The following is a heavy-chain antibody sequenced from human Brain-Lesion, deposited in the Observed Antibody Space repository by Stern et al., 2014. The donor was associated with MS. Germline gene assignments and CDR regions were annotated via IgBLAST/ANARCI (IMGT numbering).Heavy chain of an antibody. V-gene: IGHV1-69*06. J-gene: IGHJ5*02. D-gene: IGHD5-18*01. CDR3: AKDGPALVTNWFDP. CDR2: IIPICGSP. Sequence: QLVQSGPEVKKPGSSVQVSCKASGGTFGTYPITWLRQAPGQGLEWMGRIIPICGSPNYAQKFQGRVTITADRSTTTVYMKLSSLKSDDAAVYYCAKDGPALVTNWFDPWGRGTLVTVSS. CDR1: GGTFGTYP.